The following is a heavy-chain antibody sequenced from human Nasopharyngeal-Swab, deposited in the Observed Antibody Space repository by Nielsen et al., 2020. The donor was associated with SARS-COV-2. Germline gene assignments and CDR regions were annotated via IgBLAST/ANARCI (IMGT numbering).Heavy chain of an antibody. CDR2: INNDGSRT. CDR3: ARGYDDTNFDY. V-gene: IGHV3-74*01. J-gene: IGHJ4*02. CDR1: GITFSTSW. Sequence: GESLKISCAASGITFSTSWMHWVRQGPGKGLVWVSRINNDGSRTNYADSVKGRFTISRDKAKNTLYLQMNSLKVDDTALYFCARGYDDTNFDYWGQGTLVTVSS. D-gene: IGHD3-9*01.